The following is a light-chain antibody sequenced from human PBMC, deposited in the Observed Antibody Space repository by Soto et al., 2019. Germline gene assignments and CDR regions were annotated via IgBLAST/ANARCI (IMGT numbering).Light chain of an antibody. CDR2: VAS. J-gene: IGKJ4*01. V-gene: IGKV3-11*01. CDR1: QSVSSN. Sequence: QSLTTLSDSPRDRATLSCRVSQSVSSNLAWYQQIPGQAPRLLIYVASTRATGIPARFSGSGSGTDFTLTISSLEPEDFAVYYCQQRSNGSPHTVGGGTKVEI. CDR3: QQRSNGSPHT.